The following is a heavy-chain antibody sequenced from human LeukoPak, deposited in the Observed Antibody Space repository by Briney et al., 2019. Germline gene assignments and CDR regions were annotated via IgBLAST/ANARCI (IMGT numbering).Heavy chain of an antibody. CDR1: GGSISSYY. D-gene: IGHD3-9*01. V-gene: IGHV4-4*07. CDR2: IYTSGST. CDR3: ARDTRYYDILTGYYYAEYFQH. Sequence: SETLSLTCTVSGGSISSYYWSWIRQPAGKGLEWIGRIYTSGSTNYNPSLKSRVTMPVDTSKNQFSLKLSSVTAADTAVYYCARDTRYYDILTGYYYAEYFQHWGQGTLVTVSS. J-gene: IGHJ1*01.